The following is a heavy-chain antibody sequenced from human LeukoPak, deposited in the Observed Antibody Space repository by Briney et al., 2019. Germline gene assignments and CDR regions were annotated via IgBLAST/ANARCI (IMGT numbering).Heavy chain of an antibody. CDR3: ARLAYCGGDCYVFDY. Sequence: PSETLSLTCTVSGGSISTYYWSWIRQPPGKGLEWIGYIYHSGSTNYNPSLKSRVTISVDTSQNQFSLNLSSVTAADTAIYYCARLAYCGGDCYVFDYWGQGTLVTVSS. CDR2: IYHSGST. CDR1: GGSISTYY. J-gene: IGHJ4*02. D-gene: IGHD2-21*02. V-gene: IGHV4-59*01.